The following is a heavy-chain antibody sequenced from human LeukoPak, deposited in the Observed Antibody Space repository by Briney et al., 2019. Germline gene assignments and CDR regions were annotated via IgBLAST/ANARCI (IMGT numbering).Heavy chain of an antibody. J-gene: IGHJ4*02. V-gene: IGHV1-18*01. CDR1: GYTFTSYG. D-gene: IGHD3-10*01. CDR3: ARDPGYYGSGSYLHYFDY. Sequence: ASVKVSCKASGYTFTSYGISWVRQAPGQGLEWMGWISAYNGNTNYAQKLQGRVTMTTDTSTSTAYMELRSLRSDDTAVYYYARDPGYYGSGSYLHYFDYWGQGTLVTVSS. CDR2: ISAYNGNT.